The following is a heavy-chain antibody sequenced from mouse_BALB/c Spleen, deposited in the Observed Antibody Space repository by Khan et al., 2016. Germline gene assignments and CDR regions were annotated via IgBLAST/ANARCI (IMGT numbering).Heavy chain of an antibody. J-gene: IGHJ2*01. Sequence: VQLQRSGAELVKPGASVKLSCTASGFNNKDTYMHWVKQRPEQGLEWIGRIDPANGNTKYDPKFQGKATITADTSSNTAYLQLSSLTSEDTAVYYCARGDLLGYWGQGTTLTVSS. D-gene: IGHD2-1*01. CDR1: GFNNKDTY. V-gene: IGHV14-3*02. CDR3: ARGDLLGY. CDR2: IDPANGNT.